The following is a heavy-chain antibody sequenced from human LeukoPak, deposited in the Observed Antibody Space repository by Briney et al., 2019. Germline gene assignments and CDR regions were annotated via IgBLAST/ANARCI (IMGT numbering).Heavy chain of an antibody. D-gene: IGHD2/OR15-2a*01. Sequence: PSETLSLTCAVYGGSFSGYYWSWIRQPPGEGLEWIGEINHSGSTNYHPSLKNRVTISVDTSKNQFSLKLSSVTAADTAVYYCARPVRNSMTLPNRFDPWGQGTLVTVSS. J-gene: IGHJ5*02. CDR2: INHSGST. V-gene: IGHV4-34*01. CDR1: GGSFSGYY. CDR3: ARPVRNSMTLPNRFDP.